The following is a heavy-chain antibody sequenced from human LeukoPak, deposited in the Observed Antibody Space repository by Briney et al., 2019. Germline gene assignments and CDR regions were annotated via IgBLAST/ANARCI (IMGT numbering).Heavy chain of an antibody. CDR3: ARHGSMTLIRGRLRYYYMDV. J-gene: IGHJ6*03. V-gene: IGHV3-53*01. CDR1: GFTVSSNY. D-gene: IGHD3-10*01. CDR2: IYSGDST. Sequence: GGSLRLSCAASGFTVSSNYMSWVRQAPGKGLEWVSVIYSGDSTYYADSVKGRFTISRDNSKNTLYLQMNSLRAEDTAVYYCARHGSMTLIRGRLRYYYMDVWGKGTTVTISS.